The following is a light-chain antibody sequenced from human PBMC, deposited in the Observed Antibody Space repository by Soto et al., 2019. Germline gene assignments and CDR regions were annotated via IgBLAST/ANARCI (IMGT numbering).Light chain of an antibody. CDR3: QQFGSSLYT. CDR1: QSVSSSY. V-gene: IGKV3-20*01. CDR2: GAS. Sequence: EIVLTQSPGTLSLSPGERVTLSCRASQSVSSSYLAWYQQKPGQAPRLLIYGASSRATGIPDRFSGSGSGTDFTLTISRLEPEDFAVYYCQQFGSSLYTFGQGTKLEIK. J-gene: IGKJ2*01.